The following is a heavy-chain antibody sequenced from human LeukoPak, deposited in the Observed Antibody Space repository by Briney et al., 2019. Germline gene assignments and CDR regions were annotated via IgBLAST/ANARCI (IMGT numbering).Heavy chain of an antibody. V-gene: IGHV4-30-2*01. CDR2: IYHSGST. CDR1: GGSISSGGYP. Sequence: SETLSLTCAVSGGSISSGGYPWSWIRQPPGKGLEWIGYIYHSGSTYYNPSPKSRVTISVDRSKNQFSLKLSSVTAADTAVYYCARAENGNYVSSNYGMDVWGQGTTVTVSS. D-gene: IGHD4-17*01. CDR3: ARAENGNYVSSNYGMDV. J-gene: IGHJ6*02.